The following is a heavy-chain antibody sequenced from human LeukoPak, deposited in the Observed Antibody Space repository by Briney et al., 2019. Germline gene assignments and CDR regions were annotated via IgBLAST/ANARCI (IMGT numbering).Heavy chain of an antibody. CDR1: GFTFSDYY. Sequence: TGGSLRLSCAASGFTFSDYYMSWIRQAPGKGLEWVSYISSSGSTIYYADPVKGRFTISRDNAKNSLYLQMNSLRAEDTAVYYCARETTWSAAFDIWGQGTMVTVSS. D-gene: IGHD1-14*01. CDR2: ISSSGSTI. CDR3: ARETTWSAAFDI. V-gene: IGHV3-11*01. J-gene: IGHJ3*02.